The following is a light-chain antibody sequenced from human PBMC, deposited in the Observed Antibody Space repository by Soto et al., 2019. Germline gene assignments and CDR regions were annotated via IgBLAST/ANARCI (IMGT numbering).Light chain of an antibody. V-gene: IGKV3-11*01. CDR2: DAS. CDR3: QQRSNWPQLT. CDR1: QSVSXY. J-gene: IGKJ4*01. Sequence: EIVLTQSPATLSLSPGERATLSXRASQSVSXYLAWYQQKPGQAPRLLIYDASNRATGIPARFSGSGSGTDFTLTISSLEPEDFAVYYCQQRSNWPQLTFGGGTKVEIK.